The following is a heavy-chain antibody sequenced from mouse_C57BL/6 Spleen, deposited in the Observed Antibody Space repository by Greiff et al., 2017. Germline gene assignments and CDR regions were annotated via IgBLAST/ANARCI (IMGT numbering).Heavy chain of an antibody. V-gene: IGHV1-19*01. J-gene: IGHJ4*01. CDR2: INPYNGGT. CDR3: ARDYTDAMDY. Sequence: EVQLQQSGPVLVKPGASVKMSCKASGYTFTDYYMNXVKQSHGKSLEWIGVINPYNGGTSYNQKFKGKATLTVDKSSSTAYMELNSLTSEDSAVYYCARDYTDAMDYWGQGTSVTVSS. D-gene: IGHD2-12*01. CDR1: GYTFTDYY.